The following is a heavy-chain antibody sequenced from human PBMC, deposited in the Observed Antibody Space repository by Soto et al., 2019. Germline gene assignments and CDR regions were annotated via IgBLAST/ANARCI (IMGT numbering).Heavy chain of an antibody. D-gene: IGHD3-22*01. CDR2: INHSGST. J-gene: IGHJ4*02. Sequence: SETLSLTCAVYGGSFSGYYWSWIRQPPGKGLEWIGEINHSGSTNYNPSLKSRVTISVDTSKNQFSLKLSSVAAADTAVYYCGSMYYYDTSGSGPLWGQGTLVTVSS. CDR3: GSMYYYDTSGSGPL. V-gene: IGHV4-34*01. CDR1: GGSFSGYY.